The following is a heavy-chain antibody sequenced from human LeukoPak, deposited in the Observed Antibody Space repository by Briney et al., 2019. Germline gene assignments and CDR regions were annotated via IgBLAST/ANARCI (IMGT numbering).Heavy chain of an antibody. CDR2: ISGSGGST. J-gene: IGHJ4*02. Sequence: GGSLRLSCAASGFTFSSYAMSWVRQAPGKGLEWVSAISGSGGSTYYADSVKGRFTIPRDNSKSALYLQMNSLRAEDTAIYYCAKKNYISGWRGGFDYWGQGTLVTVSS. D-gene: IGHD6-19*01. V-gene: IGHV3-23*01. CDR3: AKKNYISGWRGGFDY. CDR1: GFTFSSYA.